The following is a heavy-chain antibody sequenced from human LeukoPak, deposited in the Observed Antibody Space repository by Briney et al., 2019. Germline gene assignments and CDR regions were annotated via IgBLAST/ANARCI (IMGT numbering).Heavy chain of an antibody. V-gene: IGHV1-46*01. CDR2: INPSGGST. J-gene: IGHJ4*02. CDR1: GYTFTSYD. CDR3: ARDSKPTYYYDSSGYRPRSPFDY. Sequence: GASVKVSCKASGYTFTSYDINWVRQAPGQGLEWMGIINPSGGSTSYAQKFQGRVTMTRDTSTSTVYMELSSLRSEDTAVYYCARDSKPTYYYDSSGYRPRSPFDYWGQGTLVTVSS. D-gene: IGHD3-22*01.